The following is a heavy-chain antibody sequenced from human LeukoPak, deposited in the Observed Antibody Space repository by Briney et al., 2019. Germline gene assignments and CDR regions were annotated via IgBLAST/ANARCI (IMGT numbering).Heavy chain of an antibody. D-gene: IGHD4-17*01. CDR3: ARDLSTVTTPKNWFDP. CDR1: GGTFSSYA. Sequence: GASVKVSCKASGGTFSSYAISWVRQAPGQGLEWMGRTIPIFGIANYAQKFQGRVTITADKSTSTAYMELSSLRSEDTAVYYCARDLSTVTTPKNWFDPWGQGTLVTVSS. J-gene: IGHJ5*02. V-gene: IGHV1-69*04. CDR2: TIPIFGIA.